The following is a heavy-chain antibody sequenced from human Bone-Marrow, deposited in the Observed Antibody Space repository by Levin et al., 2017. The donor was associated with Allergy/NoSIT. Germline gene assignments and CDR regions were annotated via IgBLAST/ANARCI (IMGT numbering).Heavy chain of an antibody. D-gene: IGHD1-26*01. V-gene: IGHV5-10-1*01. CDR1: GYSFSTFW. CDR3: ARHSGSAWDGGY. Sequence: PAASVKVSCQGSGYSFSTFWINWERQKPGKGLEWMGQIDPSDSYINYSPSFQGHVTISADTSINTAYLQWSNLTASDTAIYYCARHSGSAWDGGYWGQGTLVTVSS. J-gene: IGHJ4*02. CDR2: IDPSDSYI.